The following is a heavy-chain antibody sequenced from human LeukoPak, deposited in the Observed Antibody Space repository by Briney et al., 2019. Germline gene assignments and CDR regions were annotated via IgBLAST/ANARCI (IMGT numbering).Heavy chain of an antibody. CDR2: ISSSSSCT. CDR3: ARALIVGATPFDY. V-gene: IGHV3-11*06. Sequence: PGGSLRLSCAACGFTLSDYHMSWIREATGRGVEGVSYISSSSSCTNHADSIKGRFTSSRDNAKNSLYLQMNSRRAEDTAVYYCARALIVGATPFDYWGQGTLVTVSS. J-gene: IGHJ4*02. CDR1: GFTLSDYH. D-gene: IGHD1-26*01.